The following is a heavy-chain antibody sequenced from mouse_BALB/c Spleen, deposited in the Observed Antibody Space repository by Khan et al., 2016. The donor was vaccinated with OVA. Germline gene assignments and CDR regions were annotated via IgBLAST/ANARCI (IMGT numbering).Heavy chain of an antibody. Sequence: DVHLVESGGGLVKPGGSLKLSCAASGFTFSSYVLSWVRRTQEKRLAWVASISSGGTPSYPDSVKGRFTISRANARNILSLQLSSLRSEDTAESYCAREAYRYDEYYFDYWGQGTTLTVSS. CDR3: AREAYRYDEYYFDY. D-gene: IGHD2-14*01. V-gene: IGHV5-6-5*01. J-gene: IGHJ2*01. CDR1: GFTFSSYV. CDR2: ISSGGTP.